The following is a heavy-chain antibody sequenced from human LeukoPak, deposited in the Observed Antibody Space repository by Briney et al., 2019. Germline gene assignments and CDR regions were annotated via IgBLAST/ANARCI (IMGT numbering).Heavy chain of an antibody. CDR1: GYSISSGYY. Sequence: SETLSLTCTVSGYSISSGYYWGWIRQPPGKGLEWIGSIYHSGSTYYNPSLKSRVTISVDTSKNQFSLKLSSVTAADTAVYYCASQAYYYDSSGYSYHFQHWGQGTLVSVSS. CDR3: ASQAYYYDSSGYSYHFQH. D-gene: IGHD3-22*01. J-gene: IGHJ1*01. V-gene: IGHV4-38-2*02. CDR2: IYHSGST.